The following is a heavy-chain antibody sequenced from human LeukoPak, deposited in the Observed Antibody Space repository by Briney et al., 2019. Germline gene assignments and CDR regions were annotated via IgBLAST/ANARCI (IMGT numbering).Heavy chain of an antibody. CDR2: IYSCWCT. J-gene: IGHJ6*02. D-gene: IGHD2-8*01. Sequence: LSETLSLTCTVSGGSISSYYWSWIRQPAGKGLEWIGRIYSCWCTNYNPSLQSRFTMSVDTSKNQFSLKPSSVTAADTAVYYCARSLKYCTNGVCYRPPPKNYYYYGMDVWGQGTTVTVSS. CDR3: ARSLKYCTNGVCYRPPPKNYYYYGMDV. V-gene: IGHV4-4*07. CDR1: GGSISSYY.